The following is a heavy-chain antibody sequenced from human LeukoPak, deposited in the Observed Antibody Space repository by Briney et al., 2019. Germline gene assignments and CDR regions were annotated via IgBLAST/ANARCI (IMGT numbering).Heavy chain of an antibody. D-gene: IGHD3-22*01. Sequence: SETLSLTCTVSRGSSSSGGYYWSWIRQHPGKGLEWIAYIYDSGSTYYNPSLKSRVNISLDMSEDQFSLKLSSVTAADTAVYYCAFTPFRYDSSGYGFQHWGQGTLVTVSS. V-gene: IGHV4-31*03. CDR2: IYDSGST. CDR3: AFTPFRYDSSGYGFQH. J-gene: IGHJ1*01. CDR1: RGSSSSGGYY.